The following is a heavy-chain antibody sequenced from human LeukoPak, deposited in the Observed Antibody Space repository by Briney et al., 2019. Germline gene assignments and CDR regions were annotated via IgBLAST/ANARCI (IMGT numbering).Heavy chain of an antibody. J-gene: IGHJ6*03. Sequence: SETLSLTCTVSGGSISSYYWSWIRQPPGKGLEWIGYIYYSGSTNYNPSLKSRVTISVDTSKNQFSLKLSSVTAADTAVYYCARESVDYYDSSGYFHYYYYMDVWGKGTTVTISS. V-gene: IGHV4-59*01. D-gene: IGHD3-22*01. CDR1: GGSISSYY. CDR3: ARESVDYYDSSGYFHYYYYMDV. CDR2: IYYSGST.